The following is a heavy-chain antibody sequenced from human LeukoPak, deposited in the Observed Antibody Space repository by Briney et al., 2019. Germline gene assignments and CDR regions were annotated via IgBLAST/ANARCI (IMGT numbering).Heavy chain of an antibody. J-gene: IGHJ6*02. CDR2: ISSSAGRT. CDR3: AKDKVSGWPYYYGMDV. V-gene: IGHV3-23*01. Sequence: GGSLRLSCAASGFTFSHYAMTWVRQAPGKGLEWVSAISSSAGRTYYEDSVKGRFTISRDNLKNTLYLQMDSVRAEDTAVYYCAKDKVSGWPYYYGMDVWGQGTTVTVS. D-gene: IGHD6-19*01. CDR1: GFTFSHYA.